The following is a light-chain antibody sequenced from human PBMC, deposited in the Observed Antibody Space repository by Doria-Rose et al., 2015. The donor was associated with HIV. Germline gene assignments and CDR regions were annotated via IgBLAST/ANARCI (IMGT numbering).Light chain of an antibody. V-gene: IGLV1-40*01. CDR3: QPYDCRLSVYV. Sequence: QSVVTQPPSVSGAPGQRVAISCTGSSSNIGAGFDVNWYQQFPGTAPKLLIHGNTNRPSGVPDRFSGSKSGTSASLAISGLRAEDEADYYCQPYDCRLSVYVFGTGTKVTVL. CDR1: SSNIGAGFD. CDR2: GNT. J-gene: IGLJ1*01.